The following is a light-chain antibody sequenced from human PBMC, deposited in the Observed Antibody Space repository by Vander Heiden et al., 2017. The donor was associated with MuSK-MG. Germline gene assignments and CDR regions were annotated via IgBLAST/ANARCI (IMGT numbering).Light chain of an antibody. V-gene: IGKV1-39*01. J-gene: IGKJ1*01. CDR3: QLTFCTPRT. CDR2: AAS. CDR1: QRVSNY. Sequence: DIQLNQPPSSLSASVGGRVTNKCRASQRVSNYLNLYQQKPGNAPKPLIYAASILQSGLPSMFSGSGSGTDFSLTISGPQFEDSATYFSQLTFCTPRTFGPGTKVVI.